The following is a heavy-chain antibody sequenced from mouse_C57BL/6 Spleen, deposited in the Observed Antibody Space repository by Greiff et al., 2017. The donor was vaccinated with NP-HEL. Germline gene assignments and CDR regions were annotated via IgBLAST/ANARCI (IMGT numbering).Heavy chain of an antibody. CDR1: GFTFSSYA. V-gene: IGHV5-9-1*02. J-gene: IGHJ3*01. D-gene: IGHD2-2*01. Sequence: VESGEGLVKPGGSLKLSCAASGFTFSSYAMSWVRQTPEKRLEWVAYISSGGDYIYYADTVKGRFTISRDNARNTLYLQMSSLKSEDTAMYYCTREPFYYGYDGAWFAYWGQGTLVTVSA. CDR2: ISSGGDYI. CDR3: TREPFYYGYDGAWFAY.